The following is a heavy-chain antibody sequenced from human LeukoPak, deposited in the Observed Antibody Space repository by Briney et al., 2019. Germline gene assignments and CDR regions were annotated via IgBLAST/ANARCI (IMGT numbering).Heavy chain of an antibody. J-gene: IGHJ4*02. D-gene: IGHD3-3*01. CDR1: GSSISNYY. CDR2: IYYSGST. V-gene: IGHV4-59*13. CDR3: ARGPLDANSRYDFWSGYYIFDY. Sequence: SETLSLTCSVSGSSISNYYWSWIRQSPGKGLEWIGYIYYSGSTNYNPSLKSRVTISVDTSKKQFSLKLSSVTAADTAVYYCARGPLDANSRYDFWSGYYIFDYWGQGTLVTVSS.